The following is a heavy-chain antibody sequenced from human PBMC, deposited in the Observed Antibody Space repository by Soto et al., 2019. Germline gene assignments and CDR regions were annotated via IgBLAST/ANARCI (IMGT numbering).Heavy chain of an antibody. D-gene: IGHD2-21*02. V-gene: IGHV4-59*01. Sequence: SETLSLTCTVSGGSISSYYWSWIRQPPGKGLEWIGYIYYSGSTNYNPSLKSRVTISVDTSKNQFSLKLSSVTAADTAVYYCARGFLGVTWVYWGQGTLVTVSS. J-gene: IGHJ4*02. CDR2: IYYSGST. CDR3: ARGFLGVTWVY. CDR1: GGSISSYY.